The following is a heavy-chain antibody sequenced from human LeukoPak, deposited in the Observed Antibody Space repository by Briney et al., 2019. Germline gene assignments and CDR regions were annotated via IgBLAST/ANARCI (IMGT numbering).Heavy chain of an antibody. Sequence: QPGGSLRLSCAASGFTFSSYAMSWVRQAPGKGLEWVANIRQDGSDKYYVDSVKGRFTISRDNAKNSLYLQMNSLRAEDTAVYYCAKENCFLCVVPAAMYYWGQGTLVTVSS. V-gene: IGHV3-7*01. D-gene: IGHD2-2*01. CDR1: GFTFSSYA. CDR3: AKENCFLCVVPAAMYY. J-gene: IGHJ4*02. CDR2: IRQDGSDK.